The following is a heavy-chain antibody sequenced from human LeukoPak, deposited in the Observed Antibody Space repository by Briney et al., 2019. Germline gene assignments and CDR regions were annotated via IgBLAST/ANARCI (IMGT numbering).Heavy chain of an antibody. V-gene: IGHV3-23*01. Sequence: GGSLRLSCAASGFTFSSYAMSWVRQAPGKGLEWVSAISGSGGSTYYADSVKGRFTISRDNSKNTLYLQMNSLRAEDTAVYYCAKTVDDILTGYYLIDYWGQGTLVTVSS. CDR3: AKTVDDILTGYYLIDY. J-gene: IGHJ4*02. CDR2: ISGSGGST. CDR1: GFTFSSYA. D-gene: IGHD3-9*01.